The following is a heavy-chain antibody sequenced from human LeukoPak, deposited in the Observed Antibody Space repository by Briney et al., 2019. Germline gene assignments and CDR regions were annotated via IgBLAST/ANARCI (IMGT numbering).Heavy chain of an antibody. J-gene: IGHJ4*02. CDR1: GGSISSSSYY. D-gene: IGHD3-22*01. Sequence: PSETLSPTCTVSGGSISSSSYYWGWIRQPPGKGLEWIGSIYYSGSTYYNPSLKSRVTISVDTSKNQFSLKLSSVTAADTAVYYCARLGIVVVTTIDYWGQGTLVTVSS. V-gene: IGHV4-39*01. CDR3: ARLGIVVVTTIDY. CDR2: IYYSGST.